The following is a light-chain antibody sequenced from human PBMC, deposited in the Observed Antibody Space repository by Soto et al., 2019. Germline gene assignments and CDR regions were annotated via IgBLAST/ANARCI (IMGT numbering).Light chain of an antibody. V-gene: IGKV3-11*01. Sequence: EIVMTQSPATLSVSPGERATLSCRASQSVSSYLAWYQQKHGQAPRLLIYDASNRDTGIPARFSGSGSGTDFTLTISRLEPEDFEVYYCQQRSNWPPTFGQGTRLEIK. CDR3: QQRSNWPPT. CDR2: DAS. CDR1: QSVSSY. J-gene: IGKJ5*01.